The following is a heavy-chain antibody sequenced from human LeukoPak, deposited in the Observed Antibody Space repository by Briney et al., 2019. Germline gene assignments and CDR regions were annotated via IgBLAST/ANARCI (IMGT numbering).Heavy chain of an antibody. CDR1: GYTFSTFA. CDR2: IRGSGGST. J-gene: IGHJ4*02. CDR3: AKDGRGTTTIVVGDFDY. V-gene: IGHV3-23*01. D-gene: IGHD3-22*01. Sequence: GGSLTLSCAASGYTFSTFAMIWVRQPPGQGLEWVSNIRGSGGSTHYADPVKGRFTISRDNSKNTVYLQMNRLRADDTAVYYCAKDGRGTTTIVVGDFDYWGQGTLVTVSS.